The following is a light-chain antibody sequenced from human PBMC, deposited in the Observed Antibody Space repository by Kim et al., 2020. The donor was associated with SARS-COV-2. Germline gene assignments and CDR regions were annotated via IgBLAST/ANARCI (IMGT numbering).Light chain of an antibody. V-gene: IGLV1-51*01. J-gene: IGLJ3*02. CDR2: DNN. CDR3: GTWDSSLSAGV. Sequence: GQKVTISCSGSDSNIANNDVSWYQQLPGTAPKLLIYDNNKRPSGIPDRFSGSKSGTSATLGITGLQTGDEADYYCGTWDSSLSAGVFGGGTKVTVL. CDR1: DSNIANND.